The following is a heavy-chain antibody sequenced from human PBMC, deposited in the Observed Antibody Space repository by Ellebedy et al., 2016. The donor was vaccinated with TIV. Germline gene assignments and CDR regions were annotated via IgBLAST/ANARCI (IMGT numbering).Heavy chain of an antibody. CDR3: ARDKGEQIRDI. D-gene: IGHD1-26*01. J-gene: IGHJ4*02. V-gene: IGHV3-21*06. CDR1: GFTFSSYS. CDR2: ISDGGSYI. Sequence: GESLKISCVASGFTFSSYSIFWVRHSPGKGPEWVSGISDGGSYIYYSDSVKGRFTISRDDAKNSLFLQMTSLRAEDTAVYYCARDKGEQIRDIWGRGTLVSVSS.